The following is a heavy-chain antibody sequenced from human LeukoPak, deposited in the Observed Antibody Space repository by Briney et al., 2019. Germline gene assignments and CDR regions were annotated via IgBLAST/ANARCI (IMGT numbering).Heavy chain of an antibody. CDR1: GFTFSDYG. V-gene: IGHV3-33*01. J-gene: IGHJ4*02. D-gene: IGHD1-14*01. Sequence: PGRSLRLSCEVSGFTFSDYGMHWVRQAPRKGLEWLAVVWANGNTKYYADSVKGRFTISRDNSKNTLHLQIDSLRAEDTATYYCTRDNANRAYDYWGQGTLVTVSS. CDR2: VWANGNTK. CDR3: TRDNANRAYDY.